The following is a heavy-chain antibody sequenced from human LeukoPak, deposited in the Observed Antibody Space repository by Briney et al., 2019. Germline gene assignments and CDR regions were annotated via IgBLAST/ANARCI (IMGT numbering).Heavy chain of an antibody. Sequence: GGSLRLSCAASGFTFSSYGMHWVRQAPGKGLEWVAFIRYDGSNKYYADSVKGRFTISRDNSKNTLYLQMNSLRAEDTAVYYCAKDLRYYDSSGPFDYWGQGTLVTVSS. CDR3: AKDLRYYDSSGPFDY. V-gene: IGHV3-30*02. D-gene: IGHD3-22*01. CDR1: GFTFSSYG. CDR2: IRYDGSNK. J-gene: IGHJ4*02.